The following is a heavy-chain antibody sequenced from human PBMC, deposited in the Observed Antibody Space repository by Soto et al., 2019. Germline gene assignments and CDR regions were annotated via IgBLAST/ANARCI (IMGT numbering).Heavy chain of an antibody. CDR3: ASLPKKGVSYQDPADTYVMDV. V-gene: IGHV4-34*01. Sequence: PSETLSLTCAVYGGSFSGYYWSWIRQPPGKGLEWIGEINHSGSTNYNPSLKSRVTISVDTSKNQFSLKLSSVTAADTAVYYCASLPKKGVSYQDPADTYVMDVCGRGTTVTVS. CDR1: GGSFSGYY. D-gene: IGHD2-2*01. CDR2: INHSGST. J-gene: IGHJ6*02.